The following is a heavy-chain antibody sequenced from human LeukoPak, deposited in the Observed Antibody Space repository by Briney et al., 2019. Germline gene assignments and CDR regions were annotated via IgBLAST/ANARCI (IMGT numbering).Heavy chain of an antibody. J-gene: IGHJ3*02. CDR2: IIPIFGTA. CDR1: GGTFSSYA. V-gene: IGHV1-69*13. D-gene: IGHD6-19*01. Sequence: SVKVSCKASGGTFSSYAISWVRQAPGQGLEWMGGIIPIFGTANYAQKFQGRVTITADESTSTAYMEVSSLRSEDTAVYYCARANQQWLVPGAFDIWGQGTLVTVSS. CDR3: ARANQQWLVPGAFDI.